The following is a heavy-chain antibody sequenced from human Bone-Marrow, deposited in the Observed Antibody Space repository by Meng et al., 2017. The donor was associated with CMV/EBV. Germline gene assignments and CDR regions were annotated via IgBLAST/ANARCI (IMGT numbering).Heavy chain of an antibody. CDR2: ISSSSNYI. D-gene: IGHD1-1*01. V-gene: IGHV3-21*01. Sequence: GESLKISCAASGFTFSSYSINWVRRAPGKGLEWVSSISSSSNYIYYADSVKGRFTISRDNAQNSLYLQMNSLRAEDTAVYYCARKGHGTGYFDYWGQGTLVTVSS. J-gene: IGHJ4*02. CDR3: ARKGHGTGYFDY. CDR1: GFTFSSYS.